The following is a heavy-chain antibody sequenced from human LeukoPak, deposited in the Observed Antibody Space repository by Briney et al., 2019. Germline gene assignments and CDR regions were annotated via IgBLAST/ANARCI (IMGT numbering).Heavy chain of an antibody. Sequence: GGSLRLSCAASGFTFSNYGMHWVRQAPGKGLEWVAVMSKDGSNKYYVDSVKGRFTISRDNSKNTLYMEMNSLRAEDTALYHCARGHHDYYDSSGYDREAFDIWGQGTMVTVSS. CDR2: MSKDGSNK. V-gene: IGHV3-30*04. J-gene: IGHJ3*02. CDR3: ARGHHDYYDSSGYDREAFDI. D-gene: IGHD3-22*01. CDR1: GFTFSNYG.